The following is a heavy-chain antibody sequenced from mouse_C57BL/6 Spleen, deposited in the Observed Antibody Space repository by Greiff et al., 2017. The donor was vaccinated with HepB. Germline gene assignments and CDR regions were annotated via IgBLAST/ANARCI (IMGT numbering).Heavy chain of an antibody. CDR3: ARQGGYSNYDYFDY. Sequence: EVQRVESGGDLVKPGGSLKLSCAASGFTFSSYGMSWVRQTPDKRLEWVATISSGGSYTYYPDSVKGRFTISRDNAKNTLYLQMSSLKSEDTAMYYCARQGGYSNYDYFDYWGQGTTLTVSS. J-gene: IGHJ2*01. V-gene: IGHV5-6*01. CDR1: GFTFSSYG. D-gene: IGHD2-5*01. CDR2: ISSGGSYT.